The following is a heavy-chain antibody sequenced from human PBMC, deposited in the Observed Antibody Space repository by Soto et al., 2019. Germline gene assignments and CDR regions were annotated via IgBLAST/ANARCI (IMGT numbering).Heavy chain of an antibody. CDR3: AKSRDAYNFYFYYGMDV. Sequence: EVQLLESGGGSVQPGGSLRLSCSASGFTFSNYAMSWVRQAPGKGLEWVASISGSGRSTNYADSVKGRFTISRDNSKNTLYLQVSSLRAEDTAVYYCAKSRDAYNFYFYYGMDVWGQGTTVTVSS. J-gene: IGHJ6*02. CDR2: ISGSGRST. D-gene: IGHD2-2*01. CDR1: GFTFSNYA. V-gene: IGHV3-23*01.